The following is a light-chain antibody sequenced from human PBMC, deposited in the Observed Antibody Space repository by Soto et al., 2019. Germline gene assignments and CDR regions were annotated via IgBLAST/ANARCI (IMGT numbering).Light chain of an antibody. CDR3: NSYTSSSTYV. Sequence: QSVLTQPASVSGSPGQSIAISCTGTSSDVGGYNYDSWYQQQPGKAPQLMIYDVSNRPSGVSNRFSGSKSGNTASLTISGLQAEDEADYYCNSYTSSSTYVFGTGTKLTVL. CDR1: SSDVGGYNY. CDR2: DVS. V-gene: IGLV2-14*01. J-gene: IGLJ1*01.